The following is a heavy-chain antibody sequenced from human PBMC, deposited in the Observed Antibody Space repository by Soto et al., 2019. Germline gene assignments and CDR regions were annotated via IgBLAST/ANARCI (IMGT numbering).Heavy chain of an antibody. V-gene: IGHV4-34*01. CDR3: ARGLTGTSFRAFDI. J-gene: IGHJ3*02. CDR2: INHSGST. Sequence: QVQLQQWGAGLLKPSETLSLTCAVYGGSFSGYYWSWIRQPPGKGLEWIGEINHSGSTNYNPSLKGRVTISVDTSKNQFSLKLSSVTAADTAVYYCARGLTGTSFRAFDIWGQGTMVTVSS. D-gene: IGHD1-7*01. CDR1: GGSFSGYY.